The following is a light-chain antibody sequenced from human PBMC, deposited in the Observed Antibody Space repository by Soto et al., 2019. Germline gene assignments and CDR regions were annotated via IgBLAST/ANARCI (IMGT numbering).Light chain of an antibody. CDR2: DVN. CDR3: SSYTTRGTLYF. CDR1: SSDVGAYNR. V-gene: IGLV2-14*03. Sequence: QSVLTQPASVSGSLGQSITISCTGTSSDVGAYNRVSWYQQHPGKAPKLIIYDVNNRPSGVSNRFSGSKSGNTASLTISGLQAEDEADYYCSSYTTRGTLYFFGTGTKVTVL. J-gene: IGLJ1*01.